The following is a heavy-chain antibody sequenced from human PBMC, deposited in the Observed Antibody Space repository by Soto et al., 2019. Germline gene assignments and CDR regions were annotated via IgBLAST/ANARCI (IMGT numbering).Heavy chain of an antibody. CDR1: GGTFSSYA. CDR2: IIPIFGTA. Sequence: QVQLVQSGAEVKKPGSSVKVSCKASGGTFSSYAISWVRQAPGQGLEWMGGIIPIFGTANYAQKFQGRVTITADESTSTAYMELSRLRSEDTAVYYCARDCSSTSCYAGGDDAFDIWGQGTMVTVSS. CDR3: ARDCSSTSCYAGGDDAFDI. D-gene: IGHD2-2*01. J-gene: IGHJ3*02. V-gene: IGHV1-69*01.